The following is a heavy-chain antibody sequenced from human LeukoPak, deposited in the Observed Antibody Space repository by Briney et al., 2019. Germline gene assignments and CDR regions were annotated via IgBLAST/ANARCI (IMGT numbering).Heavy chain of an antibody. CDR2: ISSGSRTI. D-gene: IGHD1-26*01. J-gene: IGHJ4*02. V-gene: IGHV3-48*01. CDR1: GFTFSGYS. CDR3: ARESISGHRDFDY. Sequence: PGGSLRLSCAASGFTFSGYSMNWVRQAPGKGLEWLSYISSGSRTIYYADSVKGRFTLSRDNGKNSLYLQMNSLRAEDTAVYYCARESISGHRDFDYWGPGTLVTVSS.